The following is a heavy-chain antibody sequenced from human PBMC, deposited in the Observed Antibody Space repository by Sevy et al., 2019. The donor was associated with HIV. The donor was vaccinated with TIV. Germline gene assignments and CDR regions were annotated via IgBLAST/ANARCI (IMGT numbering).Heavy chain of an antibody. Sequence: GGSLRLSCAASGFTFSSYAMSWVRQAPGKGLEWVSAISGSGGSTYYADSVKGRFTISRDNSKNTLYLQMNSLRAEDTAVYYCAKDTDSSSWSMGYYFDYWGQRTLVTVSS. CDR1: GFTFSSYA. J-gene: IGHJ4*02. V-gene: IGHV3-23*01. D-gene: IGHD6-13*01. CDR3: AKDTDSSSWSMGYYFDY. CDR2: ISGSGGST.